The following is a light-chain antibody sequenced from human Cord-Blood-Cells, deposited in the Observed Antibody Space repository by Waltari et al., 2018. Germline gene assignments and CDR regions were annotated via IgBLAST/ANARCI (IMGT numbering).Light chain of an antibody. CDR1: SSDVGGYNY. J-gene: IGLJ3*02. CDR3: SSYTSSRV. Sequence: QSALTQPASVSGSPGPSITISCTGTSSDVGGYNYVSWYKQHPGKAPKLMIYEVSNRPSGVSNRFSGSKSGNTASLTISGLQAEDEADYYCSSYTSSRVFGGGTKLTVL. V-gene: IGLV2-14*01. CDR2: EVS.